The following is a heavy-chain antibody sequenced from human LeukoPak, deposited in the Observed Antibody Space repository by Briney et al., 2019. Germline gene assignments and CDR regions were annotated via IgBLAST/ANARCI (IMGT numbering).Heavy chain of an antibody. J-gene: IGHJ4*02. CDR3: AKVSIVGATLIFDY. CDR2: ISGSGGST. V-gene: IGHV3-23*01. D-gene: IGHD1-26*01. Sequence: GGSLRLSCAASGFAFSSDAMSWVRQAPGKGLEWVSAISGSGGSTYYADSVKGRFTISRDNSKNTLYLQMNSLRAEDTAVYYCAKVSIVGATLIFDYWGQGTLVTVSS. CDR1: GFAFSSDA.